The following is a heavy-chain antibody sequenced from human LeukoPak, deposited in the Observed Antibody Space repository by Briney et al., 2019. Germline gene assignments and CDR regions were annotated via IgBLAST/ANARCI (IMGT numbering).Heavy chain of an antibody. V-gene: IGHV5-51*01. CDR1: GSNVTSYW. Sequence: KRGASLQICCEGAGSNVTSYWIGWGRQVAGKGVEGMGIIYPADSDTTYSPSFQGQVTISADKPISPAYLQWSSLKASDTAMYYCARHICSGGSCYGSDYWGQGTLVTVSS. J-gene: IGHJ4*02. CDR2: IYPADSDT. CDR3: ARHICSGGSCYGSDY. D-gene: IGHD2-15*01.